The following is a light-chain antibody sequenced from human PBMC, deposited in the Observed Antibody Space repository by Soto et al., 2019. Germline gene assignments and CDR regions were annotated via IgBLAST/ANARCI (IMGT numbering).Light chain of an antibody. J-gene: IGKJ1*01. CDR2: GAS. V-gene: IGKV3-20*01. Sequence: EIVLTQSPGTLSLSPGERATLSCRASQSVSSSYLAWYQQKPGPAPRLLIYGASSRATGLPDRFSGSGSGTDFTLTISRLEAEDFAVYYCQQYGISRTFGQGTKVEIK. CDR1: QSVSSSY. CDR3: QQYGISRT.